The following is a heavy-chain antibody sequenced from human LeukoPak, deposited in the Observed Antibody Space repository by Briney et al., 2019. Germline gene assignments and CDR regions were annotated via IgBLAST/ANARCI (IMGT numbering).Heavy chain of an antibody. V-gene: IGHV4-59*08. CDR3: ARRGSGASLEYYFDL. Sequence: SETLSLTCTVSGGSISSYYWSWIRQPPGKGLEYIGYIYYSGNTNSNPYLTSRVTISVDTSKNQFSLKLSSVTAADTAVYYCARRGSGASLEYYFDLWGRGTLVTVSS. J-gene: IGHJ2*01. D-gene: IGHD1-14*01. CDR2: IYYSGNT. CDR1: GGSISSYY.